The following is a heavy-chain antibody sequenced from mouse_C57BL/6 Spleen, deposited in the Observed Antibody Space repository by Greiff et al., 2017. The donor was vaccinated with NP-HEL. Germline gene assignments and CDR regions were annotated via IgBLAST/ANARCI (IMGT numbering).Heavy chain of an antibody. J-gene: IGHJ4*01. CDR1: GYSITSGYY. Sequence: EVKVEESGPGLVKPSQSLSLTCSVTGYSITSGYYWNWIRQFPGNKLEWMGYISYDGSNNYNPSLKNRISITRDTSKNQFFLKLNSVTTEDTATYYCACYDGYAIDYWGQGTSVTVSS. V-gene: IGHV3-6*01. D-gene: IGHD2-12*01. CDR2: ISYDGSN. CDR3: ACYDGYAIDY.